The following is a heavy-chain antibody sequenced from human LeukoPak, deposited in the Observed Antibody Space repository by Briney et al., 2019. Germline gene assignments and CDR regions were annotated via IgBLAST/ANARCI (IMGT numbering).Heavy chain of an antibody. J-gene: IGHJ4*02. V-gene: IGHV4-59*08. CDR1: GGSISSYY. Sequence: SETLSLTCTVSGGSISSYYWSWIRQPPGKGLEWIGNIYYSGSTNYNPSLKSRVTISVDTSKNQFSLKLSSVTAADTAVYYCARPSRDGYRYTFDYWGQGILVTVSS. CDR2: IYYSGST. CDR3: ARPSRDGYRYTFDY. D-gene: IGHD5-24*01.